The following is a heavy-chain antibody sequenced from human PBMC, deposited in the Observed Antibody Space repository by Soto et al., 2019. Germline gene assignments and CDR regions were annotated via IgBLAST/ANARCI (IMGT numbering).Heavy chain of an antibody. V-gene: IGHV3-30*18. CDR1: GFTFSSYG. CDR2: ISYDGSNK. CDR3: AKSYDSSAHCGDY. Sequence: QVQLVESGGGVVQPGRSLRLSCAASGFTFSSYGMHWVRQAPGKGLEWVAVISYDGSNKYYADSVKGRFTISRDNSKNTLYLQMNSLRAEDTAVYYCAKSYDSSAHCGDYWGQGTLVTVSS. J-gene: IGHJ4*02. D-gene: IGHD3-22*01.